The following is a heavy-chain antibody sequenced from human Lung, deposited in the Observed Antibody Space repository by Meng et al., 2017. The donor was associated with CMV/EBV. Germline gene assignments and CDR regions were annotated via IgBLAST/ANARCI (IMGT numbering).Heavy chain of an antibody. D-gene: IGHD2-21*02. Sequence: VQLQEAGPGLVKASGTLYLTCAVRGGPISSSNWWSWVRQPPGKGLEWIGEIYHSGSTNYNPSLKSRVTISVDKSKNQFSLKLSSVTAADTAVYYCARVVTALWGYYFDYWGQGTLVTVSS. CDR3: ARVVTALWGYYFDY. V-gene: IGHV4-4*02. J-gene: IGHJ4*02. CDR1: GGPISSSNW. CDR2: IYHSGST.